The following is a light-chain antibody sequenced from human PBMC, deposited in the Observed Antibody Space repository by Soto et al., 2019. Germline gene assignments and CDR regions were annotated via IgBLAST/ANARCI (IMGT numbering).Light chain of an antibody. V-gene: IGLV2-14*03. Sequence: SALTQPASVSGSPGQSITISCTGTSSDIGNSNYVSWYQQHPGKAPKLMIYDVNNRPSGISNRFSGSKSASTASLTISGLQAEDEADYYCSSYTSSSLLYVFGTGTKLTVL. CDR2: DVN. J-gene: IGLJ1*01. CDR1: SSDIGNSNY. CDR3: SSYTSSSLLYV.